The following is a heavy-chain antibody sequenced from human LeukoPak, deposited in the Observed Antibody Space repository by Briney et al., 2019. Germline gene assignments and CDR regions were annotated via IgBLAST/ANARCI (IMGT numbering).Heavy chain of an antibody. CDR1: GFTFSNYW. V-gene: IGHV3-7*05. D-gene: IGHD5-24*01. J-gene: IGHJ5*02. Sequence: GGSLRLSCAASGFTFSNYWMIWVRQAQEKGLEWVANIKQDGSEKRYADSVRGRFTVSRDNAHTSLYLQMSSLRAEDTALYFCARASDPWLQLTWGQGTLVTVSS. CDR3: ARASDPWLQLT. CDR2: IKQDGSEK.